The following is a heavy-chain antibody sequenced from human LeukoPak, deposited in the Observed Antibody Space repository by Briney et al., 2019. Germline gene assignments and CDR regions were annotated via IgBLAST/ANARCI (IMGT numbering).Heavy chain of an antibody. V-gene: IGHV3-7*01. J-gene: IGHJ4*02. D-gene: IGHD6-19*01. Sequence: GGSLRLSCAASGFTFSSYWMSWVRQARGKGLEWVANIKQDGSEKYYVDSVKGRFTISRDNAKNSLYLQMDSLRAEDTAVYYCARTYSSPYFDYWGQGTMVTVSS. CDR3: ARTYSSPYFDY. CDR2: IKQDGSEK. CDR1: GFTFSSYW.